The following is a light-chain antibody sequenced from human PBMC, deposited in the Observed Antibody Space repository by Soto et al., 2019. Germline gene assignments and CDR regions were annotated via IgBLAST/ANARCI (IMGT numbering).Light chain of an antibody. CDR1: QSVLYSSNNKNY. CDR3: QQYESTPPT. CDR2: WAS. J-gene: IGKJ2*01. V-gene: IGKV4-1*01. Sequence: DIVMTQSPDSLAVSLGERATINCKSSQSVLYSSNNKNYLAWYQQRPGQPPKLLIYWASTRESRVPDRFSGSGSETDITLTITSLQAEDVAVYYCQQYESTPPTFGQGTKLEIK.